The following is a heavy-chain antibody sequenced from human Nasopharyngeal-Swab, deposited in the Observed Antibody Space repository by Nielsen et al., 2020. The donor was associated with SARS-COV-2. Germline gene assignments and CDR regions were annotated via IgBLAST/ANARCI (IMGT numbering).Heavy chain of an antibody. Sequence: SETLSLTCTVSGGSISSSSYYRGWIRQPPGKGLEWIGSIYYSGSTYYNPSLKSRVTISVDTSKNQFSLKLSSVTAADTAVYYCARLLWFGELCWFDPWGQGTLVTVSS. V-gene: IGHV4-39*01. D-gene: IGHD3-10*01. J-gene: IGHJ5*02. CDR3: ARLLWFGELCWFDP. CDR1: GGSISSSSYY. CDR2: IYYSGST.